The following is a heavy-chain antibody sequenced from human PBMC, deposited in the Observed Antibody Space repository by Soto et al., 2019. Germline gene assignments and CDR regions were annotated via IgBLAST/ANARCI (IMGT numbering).Heavy chain of an antibody. V-gene: IGHV4-59*01. CDR3: ARRWGGTFDY. D-gene: IGHD2-21*01. CDR2: IYYSGST. CDR1: DGSISSYY. J-gene: IGHJ4*02. Sequence: QVQLQESGPGLVKPSETLSLTCTVSDGSISSYYWSWIRQPPGKGLEWIGYIYYSGSTNYNPSLYGPVTISVDTTKNPFSLKLSSVTAADTAVYYCARRWGGTFDYWGQGTLVTVSS.